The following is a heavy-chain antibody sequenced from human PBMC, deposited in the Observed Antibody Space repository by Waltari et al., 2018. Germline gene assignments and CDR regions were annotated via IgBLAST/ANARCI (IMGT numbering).Heavy chain of an antibody. CDR3: ARGYSSQNWFDP. D-gene: IGHD6-13*01. J-gene: IGHJ5*02. Sequence: QVQLQESGSGLVKPSETLSLTCTVSGGSLSSYHWICIRQPAGKGLEWIGRIYTSGSTNYNPSLKSRVTMSVDTSKNQFSLKLSSVTAADTAVYYCARGYSSQNWFDPWGQGTLVTVSS. CDR2: IYTSGST. CDR1: GGSLSSYH. V-gene: IGHV4-4*07.